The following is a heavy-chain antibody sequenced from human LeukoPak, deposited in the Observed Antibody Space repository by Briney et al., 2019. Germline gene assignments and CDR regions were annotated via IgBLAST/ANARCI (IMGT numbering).Heavy chain of an antibody. D-gene: IGHD3-16*01. CDR3: ARDLGWGREPGRSFDY. Sequence: GGSLRLSCTGSGFAFSSYTMNWVRQAPGKGLEWVSSISSTSSYIYYADSVKGRFTISRDNAKNSLYLQMNSLRVEDTAVYYCARDLGWGREPGRSFDYWGQGTLVTVSS. CDR2: ISSTSSYI. J-gene: IGHJ4*02. V-gene: IGHV3-21*01. CDR1: GFAFSSYT.